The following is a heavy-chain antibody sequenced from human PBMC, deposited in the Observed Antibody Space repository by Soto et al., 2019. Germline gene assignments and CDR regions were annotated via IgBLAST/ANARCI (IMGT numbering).Heavy chain of an antibody. J-gene: IGHJ4*02. D-gene: IGHD1-1*01. CDR2: FDPEDGET. CDR3: ATEGGAEHDYYFDY. CDR1: GYTFTSYA. Sequence: ASVKVSCKASGYTFTSYAMNWVRQAPGQGLEWMGGFDPEDGETIYAQKFQGRVTMTEDTSTDTAYMELSSLRSEDTAVYYCATEGGAEHDYYFDYWGQGTLVTVSS. V-gene: IGHV1-24*01.